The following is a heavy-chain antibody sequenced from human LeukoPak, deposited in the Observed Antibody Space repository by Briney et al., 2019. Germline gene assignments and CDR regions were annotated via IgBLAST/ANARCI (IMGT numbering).Heavy chain of an antibody. CDR2: IYYSGST. CDR1: GGSISSYY. CDR3: ASREIVGASTFAY. D-gene: IGHD1-26*01. J-gene: IGHJ4*02. Sequence: PSETLSLTCTVSGGSISSYYGSWIRQPPGKGLEWIGYIYYSGSTNYNPSLKSRVTISVDTSKNQFSLKLSSVTAADTAVYYCASREIVGASTFAYWGQGTLVTVSS. V-gene: IGHV4-59*12.